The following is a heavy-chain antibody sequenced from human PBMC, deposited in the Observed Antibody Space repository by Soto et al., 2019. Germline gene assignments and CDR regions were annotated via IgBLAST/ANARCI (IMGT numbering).Heavy chain of an antibody. CDR1: GFTLSTYV. D-gene: IGHD3-22*01. V-gene: IGHV3-30*03. Sequence: GGSLRLSSAAAGFTLSTYVIHWVRQAQGKGLEWVAAISHDGKSQYYTDSVKGRFTISRDNSKDNVYVQMDSLRPEDTGVYYCATEDYSSGRAGTFQKWGQGTLVTVSS. J-gene: IGHJ1*01. CDR3: ATEDYSSGRAGTFQK. CDR2: ISHDGKSQ.